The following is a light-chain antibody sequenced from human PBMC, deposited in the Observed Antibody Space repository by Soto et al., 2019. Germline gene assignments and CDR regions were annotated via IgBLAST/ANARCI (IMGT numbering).Light chain of an antibody. V-gene: IGKV3-15*01. CDR1: QSVSSN. Sequence: ERVMTQSPATLSLSPGERATLCSGASQSVSSNLAWYQQKPGPAPRLLIYGASTRATGIPARFSGSGSGTEFTLTIRSLQSEDFAVYYCQQYNNWLRTFGQGTKVDI. J-gene: IGKJ1*01. CDR3: QQYNNWLRT. CDR2: GAS.